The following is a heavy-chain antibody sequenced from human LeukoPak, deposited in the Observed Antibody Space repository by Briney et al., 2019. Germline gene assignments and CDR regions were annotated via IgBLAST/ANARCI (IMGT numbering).Heavy chain of an antibody. CDR3: ARANFPYCSSSTCLFDY. Sequence: ASVKVSCKASGYTFTYYYMHWVGQAPGQGFEWMGWINPNDGDTNYAQKFQGRVTMTRDTSISTAHMEVSRLRSDDTAVYYCARANFPYCSSSTCLFDYWGQGTLVTVSS. CDR1: GYTFTYYY. V-gene: IGHV1-2*02. J-gene: IGHJ4*02. CDR2: INPNDGDT. D-gene: IGHD2-2*01.